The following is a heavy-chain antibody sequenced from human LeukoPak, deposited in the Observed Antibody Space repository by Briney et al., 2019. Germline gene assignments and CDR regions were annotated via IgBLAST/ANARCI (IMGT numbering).Heavy chain of an antibody. V-gene: IGHV3-23*01. Sequence: GGSLRLSCAASGFTFSNYAMTWVRQAPGGGLEWVSTISGGGGDTHYADSVRGRFTISRDNSKSTLYLQMNSLRAEDTAIHYCAKVPYSDYGSGRPPFMDVWGQGTTVAVSS. D-gene: IGHD3-10*01. CDR3: AKVPYSDYGSGRPPFMDV. J-gene: IGHJ6*02. CDR1: GFTFSNYA. CDR2: ISGGGGDT.